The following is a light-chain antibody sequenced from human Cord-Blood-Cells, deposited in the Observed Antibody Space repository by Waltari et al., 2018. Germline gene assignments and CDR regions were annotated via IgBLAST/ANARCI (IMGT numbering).Light chain of an antibody. Sequence: QSVLTQPPSASGTPGQRVTISCSGSSSNIGSNTVNWYQQLPGTAPKLLIYSNTQRPSGGPDRFSGSKSGTSASLAISGLQSEEEADYYWAAWDDSLNGVVFGGGTKLTVL. CDR3: AAWDDSLNGVV. J-gene: IGLJ2*01. CDR1: SSNIGSNT. CDR2: SNT. V-gene: IGLV1-44*01.